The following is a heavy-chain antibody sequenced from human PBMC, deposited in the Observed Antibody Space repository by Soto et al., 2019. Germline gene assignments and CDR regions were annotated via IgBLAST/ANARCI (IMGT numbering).Heavy chain of an antibody. CDR3: SRGILV. D-gene: IGHD5-18*01. Sequence: QVQLQESGPGLVKPSQTLSLTCNVSGGSINSGGYCWSWIRQHPGKGLDWIGCISYGGSTSYNPSPKSRDTISVETSKNQFSLKLTSVTAADTAVYYCSRGILVWGQGALITVSS. CDR2: ISYGGST. J-gene: IGHJ4*02. V-gene: IGHV4-31*03. CDR1: GGSINSGGYC.